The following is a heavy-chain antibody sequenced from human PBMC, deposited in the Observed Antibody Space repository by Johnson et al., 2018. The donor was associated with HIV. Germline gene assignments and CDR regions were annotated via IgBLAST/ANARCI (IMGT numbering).Heavy chain of an antibody. J-gene: IGHJ3*02. CDR1: GFTFSSYA. Sequence: VQLVESGGGLVQPGGSLRLSCAASGFTFSSYAMHWVRQAPGKGLDWVAVISYDGGNIYYTDSVKGRFTISRDNAKNSLYLQMNSLRAEDTAVYYCARDGSGGRVGALGAFDIWGQGTMVTVSS. CDR2: ISYDGGNI. D-gene: IGHD1-26*01. V-gene: IGHV3-30*04. CDR3: ARDGSGGRVGALGAFDI.